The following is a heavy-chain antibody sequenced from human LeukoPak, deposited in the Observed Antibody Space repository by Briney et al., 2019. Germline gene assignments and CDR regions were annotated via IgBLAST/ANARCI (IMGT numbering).Heavy chain of an antibody. J-gene: IGHJ4*02. D-gene: IGHD3-22*01. Sequence: ASVKVSCKASGYTFTGYYMHWVRQAPGQGLEWMGWINPNSGGTNYAQKFQGRVTMTRDTSISTAYMELSSPRSEDTAVYYCASRRKSKSSSGYYFNYFDYWGQGTLVTVSS. CDR3: ASRRKSKSSSGYYFNYFDY. V-gene: IGHV1-2*02. CDR1: GYTFTGYY. CDR2: INPNSGGT.